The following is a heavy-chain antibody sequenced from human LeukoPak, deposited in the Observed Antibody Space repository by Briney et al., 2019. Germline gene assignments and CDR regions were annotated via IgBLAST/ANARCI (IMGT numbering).Heavy chain of an antibody. CDR3: ARGALLNWFDP. CDR2: IYYSGST. D-gene: IGHD3-10*01. V-gene: IGHV4-30-4*01. CDR1: GGSISRGDYY. Sequence: ASETLSLTCTVSGGSISRGDYYWSWIRQPPGKGLEWIGYIYYSGSTYYTPSLKSRVTISVDTSKNQFSLKLSSVTAADTAVYYCARGALLNWFDPWGQGTLVIFSS. J-gene: IGHJ5*02.